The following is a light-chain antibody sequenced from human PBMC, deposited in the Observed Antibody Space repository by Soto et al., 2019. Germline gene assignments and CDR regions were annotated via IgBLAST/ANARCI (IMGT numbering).Light chain of an antibody. J-gene: IGKJ1*01. V-gene: IGKV3-20*01. CDR2: GAS. Sequence: EIVLTQSPGTLSLSPGERATLSCRAIQSITRINLVWYKQKPGQAPRLLILGASSRPTGIPDRFSGSGSGTDFTLTISSLEPEDFAVYFCHHCGGSQPFGQGTKVETK. CDR1: QSITRIN. CDR3: HHCGGSQP.